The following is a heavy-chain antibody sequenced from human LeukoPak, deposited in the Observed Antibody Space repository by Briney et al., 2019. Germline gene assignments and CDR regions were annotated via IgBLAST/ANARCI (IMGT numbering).Heavy chain of an antibody. Sequence: PSETLSLTCTVSGGSISSYYWSWIRQPPGKGLEWIGYIYYSGSTNYNPSLKSRVTISVDTSKNQFSLKLSSVTAADTAVYYCARDSGTTGEVKFDPWGQGTLVTVSS. CDR1: GGSISSYY. CDR3: ARDSGTTGEVKFDP. V-gene: IGHV4-59*01. CDR2: IYYSGST. D-gene: IGHD3-10*01. J-gene: IGHJ5*02.